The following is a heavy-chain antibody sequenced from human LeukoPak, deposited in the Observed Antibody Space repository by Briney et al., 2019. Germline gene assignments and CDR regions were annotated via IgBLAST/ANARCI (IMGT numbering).Heavy chain of an antibody. Sequence: GGSLRLSCAASGFTFSSYAMSWVRQAPGKGLEWVSVISSSGSNTYYADSVKGRFTISRDNAKNSLYLQMNSLRAEDTAVYYCAREVGMGITIFGVVNDAFDIWGQGTMVTVSS. V-gene: IGHV3-23*01. D-gene: IGHD3-3*01. CDR1: GFTFSSYA. J-gene: IGHJ3*02. CDR3: AREVGMGITIFGVVNDAFDI. CDR2: ISSSGSNT.